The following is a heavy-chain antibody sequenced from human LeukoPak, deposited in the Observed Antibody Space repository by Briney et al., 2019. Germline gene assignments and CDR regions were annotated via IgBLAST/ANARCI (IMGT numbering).Heavy chain of an antibody. J-gene: IGHJ3*02. CDR3: ATLPPQDAFDI. Sequence: SETLSLTCTVSGGSISSSSYYWGWIRQPPGKGLEWIGEIYHSGSTNYNPSLKSRVTISVDKSKNQFSLKLSSVTAADTAVYYCATLPPQDAFDIWGQGTMVTVSS. V-gene: IGHV4-39*07. CDR2: IYHSGST. CDR1: GGSISSSSYY.